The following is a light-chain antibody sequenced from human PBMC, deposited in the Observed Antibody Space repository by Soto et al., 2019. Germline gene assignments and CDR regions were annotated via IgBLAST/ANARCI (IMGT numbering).Light chain of an antibody. CDR2: DAS. V-gene: IGKV1-5*01. Sequence: GDRVTITCRASQSLSSWLAWYQQKPGKAPKLLIYDASSLESGVPSRFSGSRSGTEFTLTISSLDPEDFATYFCLQDYNLPRTFGQGTKVDIK. J-gene: IGKJ1*01. CDR1: QSLSSW. CDR3: LQDYNLPRT.